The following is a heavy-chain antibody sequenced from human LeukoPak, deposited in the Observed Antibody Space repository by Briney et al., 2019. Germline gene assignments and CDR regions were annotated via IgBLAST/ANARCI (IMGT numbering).Heavy chain of an antibody. CDR1: GGSFSGYY. Sequence: PSETLSLTCAVYGGSFSGYYWSWIRQPPGKGLEWIGEINHSGSTNYNPSLKSRVTISVDTPKNQFSLKLSSVTAADTAVYYCARERGYSGYDFDNWFDPWGQGTLVTVSS. J-gene: IGHJ5*02. CDR2: INHSGST. V-gene: IGHV4-34*01. D-gene: IGHD5-12*01. CDR3: ARERGYSGYDFDNWFDP.